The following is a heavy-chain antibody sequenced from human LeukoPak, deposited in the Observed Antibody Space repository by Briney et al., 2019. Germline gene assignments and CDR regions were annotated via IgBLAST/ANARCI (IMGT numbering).Heavy chain of an antibody. CDR3: ASSWYRAYYFDY. Sequence: SQTLSLTCTVSGGSISSGDYYWSWIRQPPGKGLEWIGYIYYSGSTYYNPSLKSRVTISVDTSKNQFSLKLSSVTAADTAVYYCASSWYRAYYFDYWGQGTTVTVSS. D-gene: IGHD6-13*01. CDR1: GGSISSGDYY. J-gene: IGHJ4*03. V-gene: IGHV4-30-4*01. CDR2: IYYSGST.